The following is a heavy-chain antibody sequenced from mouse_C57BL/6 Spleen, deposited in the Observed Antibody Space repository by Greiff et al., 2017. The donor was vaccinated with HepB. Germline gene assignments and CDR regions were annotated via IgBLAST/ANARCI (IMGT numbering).Heavy chain of an antibody. Sequence: VQLQQSGAELVKPGASVKISCKASGYAFSSYWMNWVKQRPGKGLEWIGQIYPGDGDTNYNGKFKGKATLTADKSSSTAYMQLSSLTSEDSAVYFWARDADTTGVEGYYAIDYWGQGTSVTVSS. CDR3: ARDADTTGVEGYYAIDY. CDR1: GYAFSSYW. D-gene: IGHD1-1*01. J-gene: IGHJ4*01. V-gene: IGHV1-80*01. CDR2: IYPGDGDT.